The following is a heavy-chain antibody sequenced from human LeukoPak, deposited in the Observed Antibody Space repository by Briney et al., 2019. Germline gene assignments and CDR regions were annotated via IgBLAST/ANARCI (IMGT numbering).Heavy chain of an antibody. CDR1: GFIFGDHA. D-gene: IGHD2/OR15-2a*01. J-gene: IGHJ6*02. V-gene: IGHV3-49*03. Sequence: GGSLRLSCFASGFIFGDHAMTWLRQAPGKGLEWVGLIRSKAYGGTTEYAASVEGRFTISRDDSRGIAYLQMNSLNTEDTAFYYCTRGPILLSIHNGMDVWGQGTTVTVSS. CDR2: IRSKAYGGTT. CDR3: TRGPILLSIHNGMDV.